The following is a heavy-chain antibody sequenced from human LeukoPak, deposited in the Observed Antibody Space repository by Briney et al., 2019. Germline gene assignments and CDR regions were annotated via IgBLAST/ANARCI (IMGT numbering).Heavy chain of an antibody. CDR2: INPSGGST. V-gene: IGHV1-46*03. J-gene: IGHJ4*02. CDR3: ATLTPRYSGSWYKVFDY. Sequence: GASVKVSCKASGYTFTSYYMHWVRQAPGQGLEWMGIINPSGGSTSYAQKFQGRVTMTRDTSTSTVYMELSSLRSEDTAVYYCATLTPRYSGSWYKVFDYWGQGTLVTVSS. D-gene: IGHD6-13*01. CDR1: GYTFTSYY.